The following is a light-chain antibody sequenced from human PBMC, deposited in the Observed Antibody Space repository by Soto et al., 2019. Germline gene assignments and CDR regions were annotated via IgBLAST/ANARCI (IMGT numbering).Light chain of an antibody. Sequence: NFMLTQPHSVSASPGKTVTISCTRSSGSIASNYVQWYQQRPGSSPSIVIYEDNQRPSGVPDRFSGSIDSSTNSASLTISGLKTKDEANYYCQSYHTSNPGVFGGGTKLTVL. CDR2: EDN. J-gene: IGLJ3*02. CDR3: QSYHTSNPGV. CDR1: SGSIASNY. V-gene: IGLV6-57*01.